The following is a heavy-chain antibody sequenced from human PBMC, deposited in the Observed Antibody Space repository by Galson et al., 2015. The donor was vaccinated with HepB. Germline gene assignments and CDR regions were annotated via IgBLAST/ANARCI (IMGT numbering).Heavy chain of an antibody. V-gene: IGHV3-48*02. CDR2: ITSDRNTI. J-gene: IGHJ4*02. Sequence: SLRLSCAASGFTFNIYSMNWVRQASGKGLEWVSYITSDRNTIYYADSVKGRFFISRDNAKKSPYLQMNSLRDEDTAVYYCARSVAGNFDHWGQGTLVTVSS. CDR1: GFTFNIYS. CDR3: ARSVAGNFDH. D-gene: IGHD6-19*01.